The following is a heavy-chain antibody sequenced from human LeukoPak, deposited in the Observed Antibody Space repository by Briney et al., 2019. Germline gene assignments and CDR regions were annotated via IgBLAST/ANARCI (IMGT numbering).Heavy chain of an antibody. CDR3: ARDRGGWLTASYMDV. CDR1: GFTFSSYS. CDR2: ISSSSSYI. V-gene: IGHV3-21*01. Sequence: PGGSLRLSCAASGFTFSSYSMNWVRQAPGKGLEWVSSISSSSSYIYYADSVKGRFTISRDNAKNSLYLQMNSLRAEDTAVYYCARDRGGWLTASYMDVWGKGTTVTVSS. D-gene: IGHD2-15*01. J-gene: IGHJ6*03.